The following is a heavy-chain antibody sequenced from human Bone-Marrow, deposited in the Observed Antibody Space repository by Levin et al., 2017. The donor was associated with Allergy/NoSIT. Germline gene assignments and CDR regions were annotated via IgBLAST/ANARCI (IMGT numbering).Heavy chain of an antibody. CDR1: GFTFSSYG. CDR3: ARDLRGGWYYFDY. D-gene: IGHD6-19*01. CDR2: IWYDGSNK. V-gene: IGHV3-33*01. Sequence: GGSLRLSCAASGFTFSSYGMHWVRQAPGKGLEWVAVIWYDGSNKYYADSVKGRFTISRDNSKNTLYLQMNSLRAEDTAVYYCARDLRGGWYYFDYWGQGTLVTVSS. J-gene: IGHJ4*02.